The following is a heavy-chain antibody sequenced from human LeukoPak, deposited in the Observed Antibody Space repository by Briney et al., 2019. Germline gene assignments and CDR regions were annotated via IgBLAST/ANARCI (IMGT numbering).Heavy chain of an antibody. V-gene: IGHV5-51*01. CDR3: ARQSYDILTGIDY. Sequence: GESLRISCKGSGYSFTSYWISWVRQMPGKGLEWMGIIYPGDSDTRYSPSFQGQVTISADKSISTAYLQWSSLKASDTAMYYCARQSYDILTGIDYWGQGTLVTVSS. CDR2: IYPGDSDT. CDR1: GYSFTSYW. D-gene: IGHD3-9*01. J-gene: IGHJ4*02.